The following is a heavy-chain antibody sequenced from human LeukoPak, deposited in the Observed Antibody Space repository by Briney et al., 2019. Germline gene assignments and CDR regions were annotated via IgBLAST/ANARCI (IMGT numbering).Heavy chain of an antibody. V-gene: IGHV3-48*01. CDR1: GFTFSSFS. Sequence: GGSLRLSCAASGFTFSSFSMNWVRQAPGKGLEWISYIHDGGSPIYYADSVKGRFTVSRDNARNSLYLQMNSLRVEDTAVYYCARGGSSWFSYWGQGTLVTVSS. CDR2: IHDGGSPI. J-gene: IGHJ4*02. D-gene: IGHD6-13*01. CDR3: ARGGSSWFSY.